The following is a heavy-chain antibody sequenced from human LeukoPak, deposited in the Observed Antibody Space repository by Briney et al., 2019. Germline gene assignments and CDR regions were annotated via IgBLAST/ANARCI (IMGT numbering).Heavy chain of an antibody. D-gene: IGHD3-22*01. CDR1: GYSITSGYY. V-gene: IGHV4-38-2*02. CDR2: IYHSGST. CDR3: AREEKDNSGYPYYFDH. Sequence: SETLSLTCTVSGYSITSGYYWGWIRQPPGKGLEWIGSIYHSGSTYYNPSVRSRVTMSVDTSKEQFSLKLTSVTAADTAVYYCAREEKDNSGYPYYFDHWGQGTLVTVSS. J-gene: IGHJ4*02.